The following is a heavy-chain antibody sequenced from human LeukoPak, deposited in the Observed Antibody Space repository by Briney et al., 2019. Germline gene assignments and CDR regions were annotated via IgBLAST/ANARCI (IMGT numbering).Heavy chain of an antibody. CDR2: INPNSGGT. CDR3: ARDPRYYDILTGYPDY. D-gene: IGHD3-9*01. CDR1: GYTFTGYY. Sequence: ASVKVSCKASGYTFTGYYMHWVRQAPGQGLEWMGWINPNSGGTNYAQKFQGRATMTRDTSISTAYVELSRLRSDDTAVYYCARDPRYYDILTGYPDYWGQGTLVTVSS. V-gene: IGHV1-2*02. J-gene: IGHJ4*02.